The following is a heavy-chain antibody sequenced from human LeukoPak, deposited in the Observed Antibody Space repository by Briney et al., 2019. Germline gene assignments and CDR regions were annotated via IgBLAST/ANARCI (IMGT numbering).Heavy chain of an antibody. V-gene: IGHV1-2*04. J-gene: IGHJ4*02. CDR3: ARAGDSSGWYFDY. CDR2: INPNSGGT. D-gene: IGHD6-19*01. CDR1: GYTFTGYY. Sequence: ASVKVSCKASGYTFTGYYMHWVRQAPGQGLEWMGWINPNSGGTNYAQKFQGWVTMTRDTSISTAYMELSRLRSDGTAVYYCARAGDSSGWYFDYWGQGTLVTVSS.